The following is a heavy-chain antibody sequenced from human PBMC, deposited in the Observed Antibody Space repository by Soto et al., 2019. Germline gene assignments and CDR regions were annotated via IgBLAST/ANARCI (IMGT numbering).Heavy chain of an antibody. CDR1: GFNFADYA. CDR3: TRDRPIDY. J-gene: IGHJ4*02. V-gene: IGHV3-49*03. Sequence: GGSLRLSCTTSGFNFADYAVAWFRQAPGKGLEWVGFIRIKADGGATQYAASVRGRFTISRDDSKSIAYLQMSSLKTEDTAVYYCTRDRPIDYWGQGALVTVSS. CDR2: IRIKADGGAT.